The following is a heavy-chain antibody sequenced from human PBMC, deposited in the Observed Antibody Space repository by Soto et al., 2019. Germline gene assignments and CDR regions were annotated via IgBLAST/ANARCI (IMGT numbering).Heavy chain of an antibody. D-gene: IGHD3-10*01. CDR2: INHSGST. Sequence: SETLSLTCAVYGGSFSGYYWSWIRPTPGKGLEWIGEINHSGSTNYNPSLKSRVTISVDTSKNQFSLKLSSVTAADTAVYYCASGRITMVRGVYFDYWGQGTLVTVPQ. CDR1: GGSFSGYY. CDR3: ASGRITMVRGVYFDY. J-gene: IGHJ4*02. V-gene: IGHV4-34*01.